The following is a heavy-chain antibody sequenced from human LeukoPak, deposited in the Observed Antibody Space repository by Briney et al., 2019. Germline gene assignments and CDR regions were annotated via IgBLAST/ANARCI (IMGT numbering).Heavy chain of an antibody. CDR3: ARWTSSSFGL. CDR1: GFTVTTNG. D-gene: IGHD2-2*01. J-gene: IGHJ2*01. V-gene: IGHV3-64*01. CDR2: ISSNGVDT. Sequence: PGWSLRLSCAASGFTVTTNGMHWVRQAPGKRLEDASAISSNGVDTYYANSVKGRFIVSRDISKNTLYLQMGSLRAEDMAVYYCARWTSSSFGLWGRGTLVTVSS.